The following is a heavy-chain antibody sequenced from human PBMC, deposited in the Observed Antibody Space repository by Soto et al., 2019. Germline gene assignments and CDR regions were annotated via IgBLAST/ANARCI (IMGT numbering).Heavy chain of an antibody. CDR3: ARGGVYCSAGTCPYNWFDP. CDR1: GYTFTSYG. Sequence: QVQLVQSRAEVKKPGASVKVSCKTSGYTFTSYGITWVRQAPGQGLEWMGWISGYNGNTNYAQKLQGRVSMTTDTXXTXAXXELTSLRSDDTAVYYCARGGVYCSAGTCPYNWFDPWGQGTLLTVSS. J-gene: IGHJ5*02. D-gene: IGHD2-15*01. CDR2: ISGYNGNT. V-gene: IGHV1-18*01.